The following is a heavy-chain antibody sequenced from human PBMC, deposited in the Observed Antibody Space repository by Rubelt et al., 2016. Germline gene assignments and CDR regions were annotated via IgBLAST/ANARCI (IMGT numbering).Heavy chain of an antibody. Sequence: VANIKQDGSEKYYVDSVKGRFTISRDNAKNSLYLQMNSLRAEDTAVYYCARGSSWYPWGQGTLVTVSS. CDR3: ARGSSWYP. J-gene: IGHJ5*02. CDR2: IKQDGSEK. V-gene: IGHV3-7*01. D-gene: IGHD6-13*01.